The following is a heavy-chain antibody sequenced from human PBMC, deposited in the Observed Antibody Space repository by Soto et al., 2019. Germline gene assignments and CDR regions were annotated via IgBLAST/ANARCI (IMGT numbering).Heavy chain of an antibody. CDR3: ARDRSSSSHELDY. Sequence: GGSLKLSCAACGYTFYSYWMHWARQDPGKGLVWVSRSRGDESSTTYADSVKVRFTISRDNAKNTLYLQMNSLRAEDTAVYYCARDRSSSSHELDYWGQGTLVTVSS. D-gene: IGHD6-6*01. CDR1: GYTFYSYW. CDR2: SRGDESST. J-gene: IGHJ4*02. V-gene: IGHV3-74*01.